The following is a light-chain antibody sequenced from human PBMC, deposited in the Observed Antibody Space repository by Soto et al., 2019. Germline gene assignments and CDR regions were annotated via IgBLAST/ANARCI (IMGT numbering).Light chain of an antibody. J-gene: IGKJ1*01. V-gene: IGKV1-5*03. CDR2: KAS. CDR3: QQYNSYSEGWT. Sequence: DIQMTQSPSTLSASVGDRVTITCRASQSISSWLAWYQQKPGKAPRLLIYKASSLDSGVPSRFSGSGSGTEFTLTISSLQPDDYASYYRQQYNSYSEGWTFGQGTKVEIK. CDR1: QSISSW.